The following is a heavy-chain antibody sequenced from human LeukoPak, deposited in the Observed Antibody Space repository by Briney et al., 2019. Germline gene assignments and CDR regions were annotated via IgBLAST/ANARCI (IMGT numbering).Heavy chain of an antibody. Sequence: GGSLRLSCAASAFPFSTYVMSWVRQAPGGGLEWISSISGDGARTYYTNSVKGRLTISRDNPKNTLFLQVNSLRVEDTAVYYCAKDPSTLVGATNLDYWGQGTLVTVSS. CDR1: AFPFSTYV. J-gene: IGHJ4*02. D-gene: IGHD1-26*01. CDR2: ISGDGART. V-gene: IGHV3-23*01. CDR3: AKDPSTLVGATNLDY.